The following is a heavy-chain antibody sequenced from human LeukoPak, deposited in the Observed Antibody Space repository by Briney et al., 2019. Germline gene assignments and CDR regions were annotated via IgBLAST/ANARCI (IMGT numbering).Heavy chain of an antibody. D-gene: IGHD6-13*01. CDR1: GFTFRSHA. V-gene: IGHV3-23*01. CDR2: IYENGGTT. Sequence: GGSLRLSCVGSGFTFRSHAMSWVRQAPERGLEFVSGIYENGGTTYYADSVKGRFTISRDNSKNTLYLQMNSLRAEDTAVYYCAKCTIAALRSGMDVWGQGTTVTVSS. CDR3: AKCTIAALRSGMDV. J-gene: IGHJ6*02.